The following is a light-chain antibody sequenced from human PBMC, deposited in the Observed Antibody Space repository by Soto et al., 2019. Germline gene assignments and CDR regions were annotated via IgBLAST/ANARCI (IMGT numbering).Light chain of an antibody. CDR3: QQYFSSPPT. Sequence: DIVMTQSPDSLAVSLGERATINCKSSQSVFYSSNSKNYLAWYQQKPGQPPKLLIYWASARESGVPDRFSGSGSGTDFPLTISSLQAEDVAVYFCQQYFSSPPTFGGGTKVEIK. CDR1: QSVFYSSNSKNY. V-gene: IGKV4-1*01. CDR2: WAS. J-gene: IGKJ4*01.